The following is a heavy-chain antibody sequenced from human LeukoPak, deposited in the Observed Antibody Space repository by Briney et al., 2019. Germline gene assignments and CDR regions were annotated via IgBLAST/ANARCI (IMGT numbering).Heavy chain of an antibody. J-gene: IGHJ6*02. CDR2: ISAYNGNT. Sequence: ASVNVSCKASGYTFTSYGISWVRQAPGQGLEWMGWISAYNGNTNYAQKLQGRVTMTTDTSTSTAYMELRSLRSDDTAVYYCARDHPSPAQTGYYYYYYGMDVWGQGTTVTVSS. CDR1: GYTFTSYG. CDR3: ARDHPSPAQTGYYYYYYGMDV. V-gene: IGHV1-18*01. D-gene: IGHD2-2*01.